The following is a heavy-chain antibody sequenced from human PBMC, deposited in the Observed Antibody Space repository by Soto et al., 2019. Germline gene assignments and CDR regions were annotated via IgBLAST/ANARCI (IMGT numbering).Heavy chain of an antibody. Sequence: SETLSLTCAVSGYSISSGYYWCFLRQPPGKGLECIGSIYHGGSTYYNPSLNSRVTLSIDMTNNHVSLILNSVTAADTAVYYCARVGPWVPYYYDSSPYTFENWFDPWGQGTLFTVSS. CDR1: GYSISSGYY. CDR2: IYHGGST. CDR3: ARVGPWVPYYYDSSPYTFENWFDP. D-gene: IGHD3-22*01. V-gene: IGHV4-38-2*01. J-gene: IGHJ5*02.